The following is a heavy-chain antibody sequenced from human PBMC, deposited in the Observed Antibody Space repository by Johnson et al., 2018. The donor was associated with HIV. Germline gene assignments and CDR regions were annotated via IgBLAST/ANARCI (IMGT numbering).Heavy chain of an antibody. J-gene: IGHJ3*02. CDR3: ARRWIVAARPPENAFDI. Sequence: QVQLVESGGGVVQPGRSLRLSCAASGFTFSSYAMHWVRQAPGKGLEWVAVISYDGSEKYYVDSVKGRFTISRDNAKNSLYLQMNSLRAEDTAVYYCARRWIVAARPPENAFDIWGQGTMVTVSS. D-gene: IGHD6-6*01. CDR2: ISYDGSEK. V-gene: IGHV3-30*04. CDR1: GFTFSSYA.